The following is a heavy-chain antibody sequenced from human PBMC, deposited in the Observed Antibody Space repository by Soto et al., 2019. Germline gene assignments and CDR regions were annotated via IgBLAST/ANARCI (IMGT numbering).Heavy chain of an antibody. CDR1: GVTFSSYA. CDR3: ARDLAKGGGSAGFDY. D-gene: IGHD1-26*01. V-gene: IGHV1-2*02. Sequence: ASVKVSCKASGVTFSSYAISWVRQAPGQGLEWMGWINPKSGGTMYPQKFQGRVTMTWDTSISTAYMALTRLRSDDTAVYYCARDLAKGGGSAGFDYWGQGTLVTVSS. J-gene: IGHJ4*02. CDR2: INPKSGGT.